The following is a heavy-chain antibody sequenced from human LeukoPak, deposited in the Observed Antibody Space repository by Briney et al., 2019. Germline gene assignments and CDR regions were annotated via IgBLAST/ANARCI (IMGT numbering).Heavy chain of an antibody. J-gene: IGHJ6*03. D-gene: IGHD3-16*01. CDR1: GFTFSNAW. CDR3: ARDAQRGPPYNYYYMDV. CDR2: IYSGGST. V-gene: IGHV3-66*01. Sequence: GSLRLSCAASGFTFSNAWMSWVRQAPGKGLEWVSVIYSGGSTYYADSVKGRFTISRDNSKNTLYLQMNSLRAEDTAVYYCARDAQRGPPYNYYYMDVWGKGTTVTISS.